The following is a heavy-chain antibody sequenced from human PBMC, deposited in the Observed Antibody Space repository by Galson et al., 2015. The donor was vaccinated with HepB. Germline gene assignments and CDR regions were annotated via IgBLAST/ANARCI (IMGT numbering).Heavy chain of an antibody. V-gene: IGHV4-34*01. D-gene: IGHD4-11*01. CDR2: INHSGST. CDR3: ARASRYYSNYEGNWFDP. CDR1: GGSFSGYY. J-gene: IGHJ5*02. Sequence: SETLSLTCAVYGGSFSGYYWSWIRQPPGKGLEWIGEINHSGSTNYNPSLKSRVTISVDTSKNQFSLKLSSVTAADTAVYYCARASRYYSNYEGNWFDPWGQGTLVTVSS.